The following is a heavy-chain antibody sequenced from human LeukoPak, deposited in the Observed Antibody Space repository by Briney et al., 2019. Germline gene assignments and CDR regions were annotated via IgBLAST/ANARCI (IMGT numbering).Heavy chain of an antibody. Sequence: PGGSLRLSCAASGFTFSSYWMSWVRQAPGKGLEYVSAISSNGGSTYYANSVKGRFTISRDNSKNTLYLQMGSLGAEDMAVYYCARGYGDYRTRYFDLWGRGTLVTVSS. D-gene: IGHD4-17*01. V-gene: IGHV3-64*01. CDR2: ISSNGGST. CDR3: ARGYGDYRTRYFDL. J-gene: IGHJ2*01. CDR1: GFTFSSYW.